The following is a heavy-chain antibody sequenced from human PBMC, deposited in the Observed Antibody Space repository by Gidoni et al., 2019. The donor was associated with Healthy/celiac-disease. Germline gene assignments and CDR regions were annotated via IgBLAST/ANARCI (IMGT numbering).Heavy chain of an antibody. CDR1: GFTFDDSA. CDR3: AKAGPRAYFGY. J-gene: IGHJ4*02. CDR2: ISWNSGIM. V-gene: IGHV3-9*01. Sequence: EVQLVESGGGLVQPGRSLSLSCAASGFTFDDSAMHWVRQAPGKGLEWVSSISWNSGIMGYADSVKGRFIISRDNAKNSLYLQMNSLRAEDTALYYCAKAGPRAYFGYWGQGTLVSVSS.